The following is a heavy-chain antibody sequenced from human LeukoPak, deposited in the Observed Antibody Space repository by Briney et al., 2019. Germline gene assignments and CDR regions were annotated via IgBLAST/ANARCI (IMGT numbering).Heavy chain of an antibody. CDR1: RYTFTSYE. CDR2: MNPNKGNP. CDR3: ARRAGMYGSILYYYYYYIDV. J-gene: IGHJ6*03. V-gene: IGHV1-8*03. Sequence: ASVNVSCQASRYTFTSYEINGVRQAAGKGGDWMGWMNPNKGNPDYPQKFQGRATITRNTSIKTAYIEVNHLTSEEPAWYYLARRAGMYGSILYYYYYYIDVWGKGTPVTVSS. D-gene: IGHD2-8*01.